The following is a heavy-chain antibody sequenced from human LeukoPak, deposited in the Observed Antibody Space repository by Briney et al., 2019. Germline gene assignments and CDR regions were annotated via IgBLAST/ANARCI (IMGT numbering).Heavy chain of an antibody. CDR3: ARQWSEWLVDY. Sequence: GESLRISCKGSGYSFTSYWISWVRQMPGKVLEWMGRIDPSDSYTKYSPSFQGHVTISADKSISTAYLQWSSLKASDTAMYYCARQWSEWLVDYWGQGTLVSVSS. D-gene: IGHD6-19*01. V-gene: IGHV5-10-1*01. J-gene: IGHJ4*02. CDR2: IDPSDSYT. CDR1: GYSFTSYW.